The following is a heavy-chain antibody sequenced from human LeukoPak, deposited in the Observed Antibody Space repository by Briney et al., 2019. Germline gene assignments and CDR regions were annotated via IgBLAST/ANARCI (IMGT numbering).Heavy chain of an antibody. CDR3: YSGSYYVADFDC. CDR1: GGTFSSYA. J-gene: IGHJ4*02. D-gene: IGHD1-26*01. Sequence: SVKVSCKASGGTFSSYAISWVRQAPGQGLEWMGGIIPIFGTANYAQKFQGRVTITADESTSTAYMELSSLRSVDTAVYYCYSGSYYVADFDCWGQGTLVTVSS. CDR2: IIPIFGTA. V-gene: IGHV1-69*13.